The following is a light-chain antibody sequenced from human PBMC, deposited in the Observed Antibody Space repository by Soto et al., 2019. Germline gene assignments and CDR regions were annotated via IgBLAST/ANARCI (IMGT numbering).Light chain of an antibody. V-gene: IGKV1-5*03. CDR3: QEYTGNSGLT. J-gene: IGKJ4*01. CDR2: SAS. Sequence: DIQMTQSPSTLSASVGDRVTITCRASQNIRSWLAWYQQKPGKAPELLIYSASGLESGAPSRFSGSGSGTEFTLTISSLQPDDFATYYCQEYTGNSGLTYGGGTKVEIK. CDR1: QNIRSW.